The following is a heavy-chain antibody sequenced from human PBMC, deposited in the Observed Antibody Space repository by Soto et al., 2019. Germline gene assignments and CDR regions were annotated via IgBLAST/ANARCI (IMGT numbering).Heavy chain of an antibody. CDR1: GFTFSIYS. CDR2: ISSSSSTI. CDR3: ARDSDDSSCYYLCDVYYFDY. Sequence: QPGGSLRLSCAASGFTFSIYSMNWVRQAPGKGLEWVSYISSSSSTIYYADSVKGRFTISRDNAKNSLYLQMNSLRAEDTAVYYCARDSDDSSCYYLCDVYYFDYWGDGPPVTVSS. D-gene: IGHD3-22*01. V-gene: IGHV3-48*01. J-gene: IGHJ4*01.